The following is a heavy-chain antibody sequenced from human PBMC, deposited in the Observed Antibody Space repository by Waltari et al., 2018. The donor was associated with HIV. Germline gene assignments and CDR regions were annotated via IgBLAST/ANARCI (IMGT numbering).Heavy chain of an antibody. CDR3: ARDAAPGLAVDDDDGEFFYYGLDV. CDR2: VNTVGRT. CDR1: GGSFSGYY. V-gene: IGHV4-34*01. J-gene: IGHJ6*01. Sequence: QVHLEQWGTGLLRPSETLSLTCAVSGGSFSGYYWSWIRQSPGRGLEWIGEVNTVGRTNYGPSLKGRVTVSVDTSKNQFSLTMRSVTAADTAVYYCARDAAPGLAVDDDDGEFFYYGLDVWGQGTTVTVSS. D-gene: IGHD6-19*01.